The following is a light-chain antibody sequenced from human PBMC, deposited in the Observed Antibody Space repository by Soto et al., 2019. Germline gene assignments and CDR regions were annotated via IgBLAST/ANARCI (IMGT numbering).Light chain of an antibody. CDR3: SSYTNINTRACV. V-gene: IGLV2-14*01. J-gene: IGLJ1*01. CDR1: SDDVGAYKY. CDR2: EAT. Sequence: QSVLTQPASVSGSPGQSITISCAGTSDDVGAYKYVSWYQQHPGKAPQLLIYEATNRPSGISGRFSASKSGNTASLTISGLQAEDEAEYYCSSYTNINTRACVFGTGTKVTVL.